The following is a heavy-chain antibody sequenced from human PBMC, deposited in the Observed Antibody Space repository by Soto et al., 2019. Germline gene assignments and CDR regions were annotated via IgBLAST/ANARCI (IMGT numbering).Heavy chain of an antibody. D-gene: IGHD6-19*01. Sequence: PSQTLSLTCAISGDSVSSNSAAWNWIRQSPSRGLEWLGRTYYRSKWYNDYAVSVKSRITINPDTSKNQFSLQLNSVTPEDTAVYYCAREGVAGTDYYYYCCMDVWGQGTTVTVSS. V-gene: IGHV6-1*01. CDR2: TYYRSKWYN. J-gene: IGHJ6*02. CDR3: AREGVAGTDYYYYCCMDV. CDR1: GDSVSSNSAA.